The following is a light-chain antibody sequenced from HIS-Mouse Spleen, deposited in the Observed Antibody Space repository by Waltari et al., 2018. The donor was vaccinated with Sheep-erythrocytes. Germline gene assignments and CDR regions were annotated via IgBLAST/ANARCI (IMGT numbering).Light chain of an antibody. CDR2: DDS. CDR1: NIGSKS. Sequence: SYVLTQPPSVSVAPGQTARITCGGNNIGSKSVHWYQQKPRQAPVLVVYDDSDRPSGIQERCSGSNSGNTATLTISRVEAGDEADYYCQVWDSSSDHVVFGGGTKLTVL. CDR3: QVWDSSSDHVV. V-gene: IGLV3-21*02. J-gene: IGLJ2*01.